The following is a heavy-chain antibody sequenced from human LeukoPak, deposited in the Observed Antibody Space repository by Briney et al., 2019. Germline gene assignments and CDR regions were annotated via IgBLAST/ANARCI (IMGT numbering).Heavy chain of an antibody. CDR2: VSSSGNTI. CDR1: GFTFSNYE. Sequence: GGSLRLSCAASGFTFSNYEMNWVRQAPGKGLEWVSYVSSSGNTIHNADSVKGRFTISRDNAQNSLYLQMNSLRAEDTAVYYCASLPQYSYNSSYAFDIWGQGTMVTVSS. J-gene: IGHJ3*02. D-gene: IGHD3-22*01. CDR3: ASLPQYSYNSSYAFDI. V-gene: IGHV3-48*03.